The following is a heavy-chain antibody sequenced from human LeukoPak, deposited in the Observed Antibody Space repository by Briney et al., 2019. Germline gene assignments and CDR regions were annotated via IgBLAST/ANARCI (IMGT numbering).Heavy chain of an antibody. V-gene: IGHV1-2*02. J-gene: IGHJ5*02. D-gene: IGHD3-9*01. CDR2: INPNSGGT. CDR3: ARDYDTVVPNNWFDP. CDR1: GYTFTGYY. Sequence: ASVKVSCKASGYTFTGYYMHWVRQAPGQGLEWMGWINPNSGGTNYAQKFQGRVTMTRDTSISTAYMELSRLRSDDTAVYYCARDYDTVVPNNWFDPWGQGTLVTVSS.